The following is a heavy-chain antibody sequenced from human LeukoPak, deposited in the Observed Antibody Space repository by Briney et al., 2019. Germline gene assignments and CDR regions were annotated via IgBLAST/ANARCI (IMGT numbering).Heavy chain of an antibody. J-gene: IGHJ6*02. CDR3: AKGTNYGMDV. V-gene: IGHV3-30*18. Sequence: GGSLRLSCAASGFTFSSYGMHGGRHAPGKGLEWVAVISYDGSNKYYADSVKGRFTISRDNSKNTLYLQMNSLRAEDTAVYYCAKGTNYGMDVWGQGTTVTVSS. CDR1: GFTFSSYG. D-gene: IGHD2-8*01. CDR2: ISYDGSNK.